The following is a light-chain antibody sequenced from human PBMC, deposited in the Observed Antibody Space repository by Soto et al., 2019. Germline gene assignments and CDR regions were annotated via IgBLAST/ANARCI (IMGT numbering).Light chain of an antibody. J-gene: IGKJ3*01. V-gene: IGKV3-11*01. CDR1: QSVSSY. CDR3: KQRSNWPPSVS. CDR2: DAS. Sequence: EIVLTQAPATLSLSPGERATLSCRASQSVSSYLAWYQQKPGQAPRLLIYDASNRATGIPARFSGSGSGTDLTLTITRLETADFVVYYCKQRSNWPPSVSXGPGTKVDIK.